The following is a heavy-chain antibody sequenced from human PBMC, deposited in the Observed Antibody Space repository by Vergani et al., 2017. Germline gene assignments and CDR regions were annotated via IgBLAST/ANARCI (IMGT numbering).Heavy chain of an antibody. V-gene: IGHV4-59*01. J-gene: IGHJ6*03. CDR2: IYYSGST. D-gene: IGHD1-26*01. CDR1: GGSISSYY. Sequence: QVQLQESGPGLVKPSETLSLTCTVSGGSISSYYWSWIRQPPGKGLEWIGYIYYSGSTNYNPSLKSRVTISVDTSKNQFSLKLSSVTAADTAVYYCARDSEXLRVGRHYYYYMDVWGKGTTVTVSS. CDR3: ARDSEXLRVGRHYYYYMDV.